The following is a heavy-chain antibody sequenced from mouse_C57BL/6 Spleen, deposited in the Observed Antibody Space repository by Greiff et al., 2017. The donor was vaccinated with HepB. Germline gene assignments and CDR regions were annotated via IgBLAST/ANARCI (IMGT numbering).Heavy chain of an antibody. CDR2: ISTYYGDA. CDR1: GYTFTEYA. CDR3: ASPY. Sequence: QVQLQQSGPELVRPGVSVKISCKGSGYTFTEYAMHWVKQSHAKSLEWIGDISTYYGDANYNQKFKDKATMTVDKSSSTAYMELARLTSEDSAVYYCASPYWGQGTLVTVSA. V-gene: IGHV1-67*01. J-gene: IGHJ3*01.